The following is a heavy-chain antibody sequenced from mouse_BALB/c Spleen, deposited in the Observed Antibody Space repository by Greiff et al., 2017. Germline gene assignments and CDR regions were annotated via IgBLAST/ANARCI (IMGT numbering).Heavy chain of an antibody. CDR3: ASNWEGGHYFDY. Sequence: DVQLQESGAELVKPGASVKLSCTASGFNIKDTYMHWVKQRPEQGLEWIGRIDPANGNTKYDPKFQGKATITADTSSNTAYLQLSSLTSEDTAVYYCASNWEGGHYFDYWGQGTTLTVSS. CDR2: IDPANGNT. V-gene: IGHV14-3*02. CDR1: GFNIKDTY. D-gene: IGHD4-1*01. J-gene: IGHJ2*01.